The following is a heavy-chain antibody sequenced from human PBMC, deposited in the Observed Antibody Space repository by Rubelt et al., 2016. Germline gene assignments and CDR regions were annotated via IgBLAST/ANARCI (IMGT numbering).Heavy chain of an antibody. D-gene: IGHD1-26*01. CDR1: GFTFGDYA. J-gene: IGHJ6*02. Sequence: GGGLVKPGRSLRLSCTASGFTFGDYAMSWFRQAPGKGLEWVGFIRSKAYGGTTEYAASVKGRFTISRDDSKSIAYLQMNSLKTEDTAVYYCTRDMEGVGARTYYYYGMDVWGQGNTVTVSS. CDR2: IRSKAYGGTT. CDR3: TRDMEGVGARTYYYYGMDV. V-gene: IGHV3-49*05.